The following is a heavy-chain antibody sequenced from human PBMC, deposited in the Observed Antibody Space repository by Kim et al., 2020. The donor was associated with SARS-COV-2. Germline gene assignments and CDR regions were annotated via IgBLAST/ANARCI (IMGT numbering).Heavy chain of an antibody. Sequence: GGSLRLSCAASGFTFDDYAMHWVRQAPGKGLEWVSGISWNSGSIGYADSVKGRFTISRDNAKNSLYLQMNSLRAEDTALYYCAKDIYSKKRSRGSGPLLGIVDYWGQGTLVTVSS. D-gene: IGHD2-15*01. CDR1: GFTFDDYA. CDR2: ISWNSGSI. J-gene: IGHJ4*02. CDR3: AKDIYSKKRSRGSGPLLGIVDY. V-gene: IGHV3-9*01.